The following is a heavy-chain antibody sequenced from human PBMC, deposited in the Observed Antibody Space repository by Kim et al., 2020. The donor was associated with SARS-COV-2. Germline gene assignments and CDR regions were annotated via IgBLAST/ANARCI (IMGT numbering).Heavy chain of an antibody. J-gene: IGHJ6*02. CDR2: ISWSSGII. D-gene: IGHD1-1*01. CDR1: GFTFDDYA. CDR3: AKDSGPYYYYGMDV. Sequence: GGSLRLSCAASGFTFDDYAMHWVRQAPGKGLEWVSGISWSSGIICYADSVKGRFTISRDNAKNSLYLQMNSLRAEDTALYYCAKDSGPYYYYGMDVWGQGTTVTVSS. V-gene: IGHV3-9*01.